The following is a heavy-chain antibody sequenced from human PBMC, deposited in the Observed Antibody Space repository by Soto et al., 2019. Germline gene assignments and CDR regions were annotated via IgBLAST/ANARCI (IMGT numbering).Heavy chain of an antibody. CDR2: IYDGGRT. J-gene: IGHJ4*02. V-gene: IGHV4-30-4*01. D-gene: IGHD7-27*01. CDR3: ARGPSGDKVDS. CDR1: GGSISTVDYW. Sequence: QVQLQESGPGLVKPSQTLSLTCTVSGGSISTVDYWWSWIRQSPDMGLEWIGHIYDGGRTYNNPSIESXXTXSXXTSKSQLSLTLSSGSAADTAVYYCARGPSGDKVDSWGQGTLVTVSS.